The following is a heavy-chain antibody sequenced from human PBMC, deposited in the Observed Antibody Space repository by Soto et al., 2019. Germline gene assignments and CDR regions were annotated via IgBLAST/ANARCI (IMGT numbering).Heavy chain of an antibody. CDR2: IYYNDDR. V-gene: IGHV2-5*01. D-gene: IGHD5-12*01. J-gene: IGHJ4*02. CDR1: GFSFTTAGVA. Sequence: SGPTLVNPTQTLTLTCTFSGFSFTTAGVAVGWIRQTPGGALEWLTLIYYNDDRRFNPSLKTRLTITGDTSKNQVVLSLTNVDPGDAATYFCAHSDGGYEIIFFDFWGQGIPVTVSS. CDR3: AHSDGGYEIIFFDF.